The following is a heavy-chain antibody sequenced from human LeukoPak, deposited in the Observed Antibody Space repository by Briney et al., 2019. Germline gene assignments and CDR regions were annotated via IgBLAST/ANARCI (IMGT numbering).Heavy chain of an antibody. CDR1: GYSFTSYW. CDR3: ARHGRAYSSFADFDY. J-gene: IGHJ4*02. D-gene: IGHD6-6*01. Sequence: GESLKISCKGSGYSFTSYWIGWVRQMPGKGLEWMGIIYPGDSDTRYSPSFQGQVTISADKSISTAYLQWSSLKASDTAMYYCARHGRAYSSFADFDYWGQGTLVIVSS. V-gene: IGHV5-51*01. CDR2: IYPGDSDT.